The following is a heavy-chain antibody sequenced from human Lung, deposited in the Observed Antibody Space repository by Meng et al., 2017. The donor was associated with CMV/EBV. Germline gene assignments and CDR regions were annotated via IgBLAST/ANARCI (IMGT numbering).Heavy chain of an antibody. CDR3: ARDDAFDI. V-gene: IGHV3-74*01. J-gene: IGHJ3*02. CDR2: INSDGSST. Sequence: SXKISCAASEFTFSSYWMYWLRHPPGKGLVWVSRINSDGSSTSYADSVKGRVTISRDNAKNTLYLQMNSLRAEDTAVYYCARDDAFDIWGQGTRVTVSS. CDR1: EFTFSSYW.